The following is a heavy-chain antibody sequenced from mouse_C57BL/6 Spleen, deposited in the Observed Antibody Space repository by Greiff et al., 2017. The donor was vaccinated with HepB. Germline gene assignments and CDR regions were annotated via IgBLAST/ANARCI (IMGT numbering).Heavy chain of an antibody. CDR3: ARPPLYDGYYDFDV. CDR2: IDPSDSET. CDR1: GYTFTSYW. J-gene: IGHJ1*03. V-gene: IGHV1-52*01. Sequence: QVQLQQPGAELVRPGSSVKLSCKASGYTFTSYWMHWVKQRPIQGLEWIGNIDPSDSETHYNQKFKDKATLTVDKSSSTAYMQLSSLTSEDSAVYYCARPPLYDGYYDFDVWGTGTTVTVSS. D-gene: IGHD2-3*01.